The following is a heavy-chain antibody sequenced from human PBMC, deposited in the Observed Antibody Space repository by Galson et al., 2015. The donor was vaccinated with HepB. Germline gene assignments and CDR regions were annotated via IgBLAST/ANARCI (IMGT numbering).Heavy chain of an antibody. J-gene: IGHJ5*02. CDR3: ARGRDNIVVVPAARAMVWFDP. Sequence: ETLSLTCTVSGGSISSSSYYWGWIRQPPGKGLEWIGSIHYSGSTYYNPSLKSRVTISVDTSKNQFSLKLSSVTAADTAVYYCARGRDNIVVVPAARAMVWFDPWGQGTLVTVSS. CDR2: IHYSGST. CDR1: GGSISSSSYY. D-gene: IGHD2-2*01. V-gene: IGHV4-39*01.